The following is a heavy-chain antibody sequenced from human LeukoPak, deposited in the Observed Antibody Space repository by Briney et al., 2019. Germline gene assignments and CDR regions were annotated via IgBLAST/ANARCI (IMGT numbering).Heavy chain of an antibody. Sequence: ASVKVSCKVSGYTLTELSMHWVRQAPGKGLEWMGGFDPEDGETIYAQKFQGRVTMTEDTSTDTAYMELTSLRSDDTAMYYCATDPVGYCSANGCYSVDYWGQGTLVTVSS. CDR1: GYTLTELS. D-gene: IGHD2-15*01. V-gene: IGHV1-24*01. J-gene: IGHJ4*02. CDR3: ATDPVGYCSANGCYSVDY. CDR2: FDPEDGET.